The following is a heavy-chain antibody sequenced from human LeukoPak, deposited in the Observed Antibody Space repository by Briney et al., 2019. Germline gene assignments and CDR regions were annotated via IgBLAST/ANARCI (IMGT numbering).Heavy chain of an antibody. CDR1: GGSISSNN. D-gene: IGHD3-10*01. J-gene: IGHJ4*02. V-gene: IGHV3-66*01. Sequence: ETLSLTCAVSGGSISSNNWWSWVRQPPGKGLAWVSVIYSGGSTYYADSVKGRFTISRDNSKNTLYLQMNSLRAEDTAVYYCAGSWGYYYGSGSFSPIGYWGQGTLVTVSS. CDR3: AGSWGYYYGSGSFSPIGY. CDR2: IYSGGST.